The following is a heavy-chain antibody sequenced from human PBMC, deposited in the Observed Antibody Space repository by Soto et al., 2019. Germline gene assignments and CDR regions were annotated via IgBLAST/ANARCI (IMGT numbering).Heavy chain of an antibody. V-gene: IGHV4-30-4*01. CDR3: ARSNYVIVVENNWFDP. J-gene: IGHJ5*02. CDR1: GGSISSGDYY. CDR2: IYYSGST. Sequence: SETLSLTCTVSGGSISSGDYYWSWIRQPPGKGLEWIGYIYYSGSTYYNPSLKSRVTISVDTSKNQFSLKLSSVTAADTAVYYCARSNYVIVVENNWFDPWGQGTLVTVSS. D-gene: IGHD3-22*01.